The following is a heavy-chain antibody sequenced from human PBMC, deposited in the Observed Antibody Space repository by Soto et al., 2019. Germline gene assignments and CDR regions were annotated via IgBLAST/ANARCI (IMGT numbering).Heavy chain of an antibody. V-gene: IGHV3-11*01. Sequence: GVSQSLPGSVSGSTFRAYYMSWLSQDPGEGLEWVSYISTSGSTIYYADSVKGRFTISRDNAKNSPYLQMNSLRAEDTAVYYCARGGAGRRSGRMGAVDSRVHGTMVTGS. CDR2: ISTSGSTI. CDR1: GSTFRAYY. CDR3: ARGGAGRRSGRMGAVDS. D-gene: IGHD6-19*01. J-gene: IGHJ3*02.